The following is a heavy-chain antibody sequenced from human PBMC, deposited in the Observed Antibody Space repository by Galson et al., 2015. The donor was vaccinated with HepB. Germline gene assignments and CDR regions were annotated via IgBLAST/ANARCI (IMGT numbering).Heavy chain of an antibody. Sequence: SLRLSCATSGITFSNYAMYWVRQAPGKGLEWVSVISASGDTTYYADTVRGRFTISRDISKNTLFLQMNSLRAEDTGVYYCAKGGNYFDCWGQGTLVTVSS. CDR3: AKGGNYFDC. CDR2: ISASGDTT. CDR1: GITFSNYA. V-gene: IGHV3-23*01. J-gene: IGHJ4*02. D-gene: IGHD6-13*01.